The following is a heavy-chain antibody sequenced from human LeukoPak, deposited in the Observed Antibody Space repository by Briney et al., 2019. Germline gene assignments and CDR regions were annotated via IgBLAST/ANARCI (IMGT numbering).Heavy chain of an antibody. Sequence: SETLSLTCTVSGVSISSYYWSWIRQPPGKGLEWIGYIYYSGSTNYNPSLKSRVTISVDTSKNQFSLKLSSVTAADTAVYYCARVSGSGGSYWGQGTLVTVSS. CDR3: ARVSGSGGSY. CDR1: GVSISSYY. J-gene: IGHJ4*02. V-gene: IGHV4-59*01. D-gene: IGHD2-15*01. CDR2: IYYSGST.